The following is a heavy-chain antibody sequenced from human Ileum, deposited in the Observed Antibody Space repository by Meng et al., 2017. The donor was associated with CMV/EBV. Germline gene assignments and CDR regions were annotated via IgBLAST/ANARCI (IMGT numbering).Heavy chain of an antibody. V-gene: IGHV3-21*01. CDR2: ISSSSSYI. CDR3: ARDRGGSSYGLI. Sequence: GESLKISCAASGFTFSSYSMNWVRQAPGKGLEWVSFISSSSSYIYYADSVKGRVTISRDNAKNSLYLQMNSLRGEDTAVYYCARDRGGSSYGLIWGQGTLVTVSS. J-gene: IGHJ4*02. CDR1: GFTFSSYS. D-gene: IGHD1-26*01.